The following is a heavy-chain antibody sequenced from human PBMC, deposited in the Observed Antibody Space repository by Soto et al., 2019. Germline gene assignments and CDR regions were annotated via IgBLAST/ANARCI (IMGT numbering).Heavy chain of an antibody. Sequence: SVKVSCKASGGTFSSYAISWVRQAPGQGLEWMGGTIPIFGTANYAQKFQGRVTITADESTSTAYMELSSLRSEDTAVYYCARRSDYYGSGTQRYYYGMDVWGQGTTVTVSS. CDR1: GGTFSSYA. D-gene: IGHD3-10*01. V-gene: IGHV1-69*13. CDR2: TIPIFGTA. J-gene: IGHJ6*02. CDR3: ARRSDYYGSGTQRYYYGMDV.